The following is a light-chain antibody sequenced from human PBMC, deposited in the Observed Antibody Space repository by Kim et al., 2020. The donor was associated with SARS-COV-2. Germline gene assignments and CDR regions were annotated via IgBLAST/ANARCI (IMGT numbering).Light chain of an antibody. J-gene: IGLJ3*02. CDR2: QDI. Sequence: VSPGQQASITCSGDELGDKYVFWFQQKAGQSPVLVIYQDIKRPSGIPERFSASNSGNTATLTISGTQATDEADYYCQAWDSGTAVVFGGGTQLTVL. CDR1: ELGDKY. V-gene: IGLV3-1*01. CDR3: QAWDSGTAVV.